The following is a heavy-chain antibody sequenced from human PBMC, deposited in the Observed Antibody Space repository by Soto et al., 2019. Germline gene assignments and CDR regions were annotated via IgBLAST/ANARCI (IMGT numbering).Heavy chain of an antibody. CDR2: MYFSGST. D-gene: IGHD6-19*01. Sequence: QVQLQESGPGLVKPSETLSLTCTVSGGSISSYYWSWIRQPPGKGLEWIGYMYFSGSTNHNPSLKSRVTISVDTSKNQFSLKLSSVTAADTAVYYCAREYSSGWAKWFDPWGQGTLVTVSS. V-gene: IGHV4-59*01. CDR3: AREYSSGWAKWFDP. CDR1: GGSISSYY. J-gene: IGHJ5*02.